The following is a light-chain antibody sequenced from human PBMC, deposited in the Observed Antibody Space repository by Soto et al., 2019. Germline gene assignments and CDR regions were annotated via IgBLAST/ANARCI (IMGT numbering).Light chain of an antibody. CDR1: QSISTW. CDR2: KAS. Sequence: DIQLTQSPSTLSASVGDRVTITCRASQSISTWLAWYQQKPGKAPKLLIYKASSLESGVPSRFSGSGSGTEFTLTITSLQPDDFATFHCQQYHSSPWTFGQGTKLEIK. J-gene: IGKJ2*02. CDR3: QQYHSSPWT. V-gene: IGKV1-5*03.